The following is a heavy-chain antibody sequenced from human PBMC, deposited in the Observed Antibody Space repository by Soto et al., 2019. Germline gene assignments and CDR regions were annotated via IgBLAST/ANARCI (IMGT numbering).Heavy chain of an antibody. J-gene: IGHJ5*02. Sequence: QVQLVQSGAEVKKPGASVKVSCKTSGYTFTSYGISWVRRAPGQGLEWMGWISAYNGNTNYAQKLQGRVTMTTDTSTSTAYMELRSLRSDDTAVYYCARDKPENYDFWSGYYTRWFDPWGQGTLVTVSS. D-gene: IGHD3-3*01. CDR1: GYTFTSYG. V-gene: IGHV1-18*01. CDR3: ARDKPENYDFWSGYYTRWFDP. CDR2: ISAYNGNT.